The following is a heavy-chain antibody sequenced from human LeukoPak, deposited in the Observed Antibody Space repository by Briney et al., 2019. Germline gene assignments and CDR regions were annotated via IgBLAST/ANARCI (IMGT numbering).Heavy chain of an antibody. CDR1: GFTFSSYS. Sequence: GGSLRLSCAASGFTFSSYSMNWVRQAPRKGLEWVSYISSSSSTIYYADSVKGRFTISRDNAKNSLYLQMNSLRAEDTAVYYCARAREVRSSTSRPIYYMDVWGKGTTVTASS. CDR3: ARAREVRSSTSRPIYYMDV. V-gene: IGHV3-48*01. CDR2: ISSSSSTI. D-gene: IGHD2-2*01. J-gene: IGHJ6*03.